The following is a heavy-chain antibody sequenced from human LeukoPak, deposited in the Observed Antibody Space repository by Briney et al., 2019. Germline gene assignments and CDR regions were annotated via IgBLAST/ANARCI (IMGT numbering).Heavy chain of an antibody. D-gene: IGHD3-22*01. J-gene: IGHJ4*02. CDR3: ARGSTVRYYYDSSGYYRGPVDY. Sequence: EASVKVSCKASGYTFTSYGISWVRQAPGQGLEWMGWISAYNGNTNYAQKLQGRVTMTTDTSTSTAYMELRSLRSDDTAVYYCARGSTVRYYYDSSGYYRGPVDYWGQGTLVTVSS. CDR2: ISAYNGNT. V-gene: IGHV1-18*01. CDR1: GYTFTSYG.